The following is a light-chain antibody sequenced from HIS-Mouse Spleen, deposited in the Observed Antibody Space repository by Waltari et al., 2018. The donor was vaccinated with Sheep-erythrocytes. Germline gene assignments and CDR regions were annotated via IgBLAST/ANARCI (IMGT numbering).Light chain of an antibody. CDR3: CSYAGSYTFVV. Sequence: QSALTQPASVSGSPGQSITIPCPGTSSDVGGYHSVSWYQQHPGKAPKLMIYDVSKRPSGVPDRFSGSKSGNTASLTISGLQAEDEADYYCCSYAGSYTFVVFGGGTKLTVL. CDR2: DVS. J-gene: IGLJ2*01. V-gene: IGLV2-11*01. CDR1: SSDVGGYHS.